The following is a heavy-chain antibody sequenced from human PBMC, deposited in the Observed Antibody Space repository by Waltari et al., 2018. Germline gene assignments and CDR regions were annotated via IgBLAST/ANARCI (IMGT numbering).Heavy chain of an antibody. V-gene: IGHV3-74*01. CDR1: GFTFSRYW. CDR2: INSDGSST. J-gene: IGHJ6*02. Sequence: EEQLVESGGGLAQPGESLRLSCAASGFTFSRYWMDWVHQAPGKGLVWVSRINSDGSSTTYADSVKGRFTISRDNAKNTLYVQMNRLRAEDTAVYYCARVATKTYSSPVPGRPYYYGMDVWGQGTTVTVSS. D-gene: IGHD6-19*01. CDR3: ARVATKTYSSPVPGRPYYYGMDV.